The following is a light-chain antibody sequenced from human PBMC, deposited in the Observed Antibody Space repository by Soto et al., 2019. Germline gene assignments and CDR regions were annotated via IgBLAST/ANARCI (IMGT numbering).Light chain of an antibody. Sequence: DIQMTQSPSTLSASVGDRVTITCRASQNINNWLAWYQLKPGTAPKLLIYKASNLESGVPSRFSGSGSGTEFTLYISSLQPDDFAAYFCQQDDSLFTFLLGLKVEIK. CDR3: QQDDSLFT. V-gene: IGKV1-5*03. CDR1: QNINNW. J-gene: IGKJ3*01. CDR2: KAS.